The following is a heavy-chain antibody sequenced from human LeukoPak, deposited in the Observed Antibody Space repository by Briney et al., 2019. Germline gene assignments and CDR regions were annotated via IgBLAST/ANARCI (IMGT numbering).Heavy chain of an antibody. D-gene: IGHD3-22*01. CDR1: GYTFTSYY. J-gene: IGHJ4*02. Sequence: VASVKVSCKASGYTFTSYYMHWVRQAPGQGLEWMGIINPSGGSTSHAQKFQGRVTMTRDTSASTVYMELSSLRSEDTAVYYCARVPYYYDSSGYSFDYWGQGTLVTVSS. CDR3: ARVPYYYDSSGYSFDY. CDR2: INPSGGST. V-gene: IGHV1-46*01.